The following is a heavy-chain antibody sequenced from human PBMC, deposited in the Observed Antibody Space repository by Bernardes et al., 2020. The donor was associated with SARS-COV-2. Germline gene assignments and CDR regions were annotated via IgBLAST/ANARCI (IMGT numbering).Heavy chain of an antibody. CDR1: GVSISDYY. J-gene: IGHJ4*02. CDR2: IHDSGST. V-gene: IGHV4-59*01. CDR3: AKRRHGSGSSFDY. D-gene: IGHD3-10*01. Sequence: SETLSLTRSVSGVSISDYYWSWIRKPPGKGLEWIGFIHDSGSTHYNPSLNSRVTMSVDTSKNELSLKLTSVTAADTAVYYCAKRRHGSGSSFDYWGQGTLVTVSS.